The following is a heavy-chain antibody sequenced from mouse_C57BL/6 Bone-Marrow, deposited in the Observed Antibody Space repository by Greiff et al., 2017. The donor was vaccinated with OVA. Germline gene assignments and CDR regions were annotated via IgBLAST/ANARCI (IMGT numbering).Heavy chain of an antibody. CDR1: GYSITSGYY. CDR3: AIDSSGYAY. V-gene: IGHV3-6*01. J-gene: IGHJ3*01. Sequence: EVKLVESGPGLVKPSQSLSLTCSVTGYSITSGYYWNWIRQFPGNKLEWMGYISYDGSNNYNPSLKNRISITRDPSKNPFFLKLNSVTTADTATYYCAIDSSGYAYWGQGTLVTVSA. CDR2: ISYDGSN. D-gene: IGHD3-2*02.